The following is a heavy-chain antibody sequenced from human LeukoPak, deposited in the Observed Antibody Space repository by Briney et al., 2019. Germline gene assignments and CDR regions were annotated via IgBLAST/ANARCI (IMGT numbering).Heavy chain of an antibody. D-gene: IGHD4-11*01. CDR2: ISTYTGVT. CDR3: ARDSDYSGNGNGDWFDP. V-gene: IGHV1-18*04. J-gene: IGHJ5*02. Sequence: ASVKVSCKASGFSFTSFGVTWVRQAPGQGLEGMGWISTYTGVTHYAEKFEDRVTMSIDTSTTTAYMELRSLRYDDTAVYYCARDSDYSGNGNGDWFDPWGQGTVVTVSS. CDR1: GFSFTSFG.